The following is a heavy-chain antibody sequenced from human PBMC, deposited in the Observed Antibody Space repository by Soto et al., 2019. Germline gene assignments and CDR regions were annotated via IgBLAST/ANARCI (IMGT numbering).Heavy chain of an antibody. J-gene: IGHJ4*02. V-gene: IGHV2-5*01. CDR2: IYWNDDK. Sequence: SGPTLVNPTQTLTLTCTFSGFSLSTSGVGVGWIRQPPGKALEWLALIYWNDDKRYSPSLKSRLTITKDTSKNQVVLTMTNMDPVDTATYYCAHYYVGGETCVFDYWGQGTLVTVSS. CDR3: AHYYVGGETCVFDY. D-gene: IGHD3-16*01. CDR1: GFSLSTSGVG.